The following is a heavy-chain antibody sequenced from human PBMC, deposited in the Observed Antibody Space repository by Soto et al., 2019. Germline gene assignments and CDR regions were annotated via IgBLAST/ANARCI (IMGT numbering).Heavy chain of an antibody. V-gene: IGHV1-46*01. CDR3: ARDGNYDFWSGYWYHLGYYGMDV. D-gene: IGHD3-3*01. Sequence: XSVKLSCKASGYTLTSYYMHLVRQTRGEGLEWMGIINPSGGNTNYAQKLQGRVTMTTDTSTSTAYMELRSLRSDDTAVYYCARDGNYDFWSGYWYHLGYYGMDVWGQGTTVTVSS. CDR1: GYTLTSYY. CDR2: INPSGGNT. J-gene: IGHJ6*02.